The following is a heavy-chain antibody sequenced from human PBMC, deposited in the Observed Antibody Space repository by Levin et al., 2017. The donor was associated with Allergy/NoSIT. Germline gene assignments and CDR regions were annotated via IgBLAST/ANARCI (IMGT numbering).Heavy chain of an antibody. J-gene: IGHJ4*02. V-gene: IGHV3-30*18. CDR2: ISYDGSNK. CDR3: AKDSRVWFGELFEDY. CDR1: GFTFSSYG. Sequence: GGSLRLSFAASGFTFSSYGMHWVRQAPGKGLEWVAVISYDGSNKYYADSVKGRFTISRDNSKNTLYLQMNSLRAEDTAVYYCAKDSRVWFGELFEDYWGQGTLVTVSS. D-gene: IGHD3-10*01.